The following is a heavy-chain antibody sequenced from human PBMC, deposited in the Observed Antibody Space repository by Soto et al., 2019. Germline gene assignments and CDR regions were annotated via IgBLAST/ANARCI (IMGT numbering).Heavy chain of an antibody. D-gene: IGHD1-1*01. CDR1: GGSISSYY. CDR2: IYYSGST. CDR3: ARDQGRAGTDAFDI. V-gene: IGHV4-59*01. Sequence: SETLSLTCTVSGGSISSYYWSWIRQPPGKGLEWIGYIYYSGSTNYNPSLKSRVTISVDTSKNQFSLKLSSVTAADTAVYYCARDQGRAGTDAFDIWCQGTMVTVSS. J-gene: IGHJ3*02.